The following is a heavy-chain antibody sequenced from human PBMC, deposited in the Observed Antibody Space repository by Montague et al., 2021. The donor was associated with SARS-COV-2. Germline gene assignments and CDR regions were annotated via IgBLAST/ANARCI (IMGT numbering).Heavy chain of an antibody. D-gene: IGHD1-26*01. CDR2: IYWNDYK. V-gene: IGHV2-5*01. CDR1: GFSLNTSGVG. Sequence: PALVKPTQTLTLTCTFSGFSLNTSGVGVTWVRQPPGKALEWLAFIYWNDYKHYSPSVKSRITITKDTSKNQVVLIMTNMGPVDTGTYYCAHDDVGNRGFESWGQGTLVTVSS. J-gene: IGHJ4*02. CDR3: AHDDVGNRGFES.